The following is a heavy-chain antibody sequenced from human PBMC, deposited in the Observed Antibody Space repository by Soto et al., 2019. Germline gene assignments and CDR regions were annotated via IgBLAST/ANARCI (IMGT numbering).Heavy chain of an antibody. V-gene: IGHV1-3*01. D-gene: IGHD6-19*01. CDR2: INAGNGNT. CDR3: ASGYSSGWSGDAFDI. Sequence: ASVKVSCKASGYTFTNYAMHWVRQAPGQRLEWMGWINAGNGNTKYSQKFQGRVTITRDTSTSTVYMELSSLRSEDTAAYYCASGYSSGWSGDAFDIWGQGTMVTVSS. J-gene: IGHJ3*02. CDR1: GYTFTNYA.